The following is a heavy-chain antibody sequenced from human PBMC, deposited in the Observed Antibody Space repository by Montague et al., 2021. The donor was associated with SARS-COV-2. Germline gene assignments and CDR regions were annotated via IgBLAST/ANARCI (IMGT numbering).Heavy chain of an antibody. CDR3: ARGRFYYDSGELGS. J-gene: IGHJ5*02. CDR1: GGSTNNYY. CDR2: IHASGIS. D-gene: IGHD3-22*01. Sequence: SETLSLTCTVSGGSTNNYYWSWIRQPAEKGLEWIGRIHASGISTYNPSLETRVTMSVDTSKNQFSLKLSSVTAADTAVYYCARGRFYYDSGELGSWGQGTLVTVSS. V-gene: IGHV4-4*07.